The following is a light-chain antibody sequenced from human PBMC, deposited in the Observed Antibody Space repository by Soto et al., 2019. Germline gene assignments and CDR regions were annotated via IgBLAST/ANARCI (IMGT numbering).Light chain of an antibody. CDR1: QGISSY. CDR3: QQLNSYPIT. V-gene: IGKV1-9*01. CDR2: AAS. Sequence: IHLTQSPSSLSASVGDRVTITCRASQGISSYLAWYQQKPGKAPKLLIYAASTLQSGVPSRFSGSGSGTDFTPTISSLQPEDFATYYCQQLNSYPITFGQGTRLEIK. J-gene: IGKJ5*01.